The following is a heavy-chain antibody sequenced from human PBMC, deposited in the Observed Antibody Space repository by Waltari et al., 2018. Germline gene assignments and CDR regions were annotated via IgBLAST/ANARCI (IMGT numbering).Heavy chain of an antibody. D-gene: IGHD3-10*01. J-gene: IGHJ6*04. V-gene: IGHV3-48*02. CDR3: ARENYYGSGTYPMDV. CDR1: EFTFSSHR. Sequence: EVQLVESGGDLVQPGGSMRLSCAASEFTFSSHRMNWVRQAPGKGLEWVSYISSSSTTIYYADSVKGRFTISRDNAKNSLYLQMNSLRDEDTAVYYCARENYYGSGTYPMDVWGKGTTVTVSS. CDR2: ISSSSTTI.